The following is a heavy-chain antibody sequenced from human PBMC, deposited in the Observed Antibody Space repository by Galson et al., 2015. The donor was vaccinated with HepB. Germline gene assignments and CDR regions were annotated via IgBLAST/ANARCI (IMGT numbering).Heavy chain of an antibody. J-gene: IGHJ4*02. Sequence: SLRLSCAASGFTFSNYGMHWVRQAPGKGLEWVTVISYDGSNKYYADSVKGRFTISRGNSKNTLYLQMNSLKPEDTAMYYCAKGGRYCGSLSCYSAFDCWGQGTLVTVSS. V-gene: IGHV3-30*18. CDR3: AKGGRYCGSLSCYSAFDC. CDR1: GFTFSNYG. CDR2: ISYDGSNK. D-gene: IGHD2-2*01.